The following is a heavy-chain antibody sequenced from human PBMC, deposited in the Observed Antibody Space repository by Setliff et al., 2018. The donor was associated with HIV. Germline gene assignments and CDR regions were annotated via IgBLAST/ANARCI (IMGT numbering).Heavy chain of an antibody. CDR2: ILSSGRT. J-gene: IGHJ4*02. V-gene: IGHV4-61*09. Sequence: LSLTCNVSGTSISSGTYYWSWIRQPAGKGLEWVGHILSSGRTNYNPSLKSRVTISIDTSKNQFSLKLNSVTAADTAVYFCARDPHLAVFDYWGLGTLVTVSS. CDR1: GTSISSGTYY. CDR3: ARDPHLAVFDY.